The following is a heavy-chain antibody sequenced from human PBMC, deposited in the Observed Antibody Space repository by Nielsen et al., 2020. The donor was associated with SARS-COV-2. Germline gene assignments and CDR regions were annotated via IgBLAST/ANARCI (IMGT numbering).Heavy chain of an antibody. Sequence: GSLRLSCAASGFTFNSYAMHWVRQAPGKGLEWVAVISYDGSNKYYADSVKGRFTISRDNAKNSLYLQMNSLRAEDTALYYCAKLVDGLYYFDYWGQGTLVTVSS. CDR3: AKLVDGLYYFDY. J-gene: IGHJ4*02. CDR2: ISYDGSNK. V-gene: IGHV3-30-3*02. CDR1: GFTFNSYA. D-gene: IGHD2-2*01.